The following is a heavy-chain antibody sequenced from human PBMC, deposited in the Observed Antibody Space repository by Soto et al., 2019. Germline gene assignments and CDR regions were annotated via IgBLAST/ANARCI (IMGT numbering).Heavy chain of an antibody. CDR1: GYTFTSYG. V-gene: IGHV1-18*01. CDR2: ISAYNGNT. J-gene: IGHJ3*02. D-gene: IGHD6-19*01. CDR3: ASISDSSGWYTAXDI. Sequence: ASGEVSCKASGYTFTSYGISWVRQAPGQGLEWMGWISAYNGNTNYAQKLQGRVTMTTDTSTSTAYMELRSLRSDDTAVYYCASISDSSGWYTAXDIWGQGTMVTVSS.